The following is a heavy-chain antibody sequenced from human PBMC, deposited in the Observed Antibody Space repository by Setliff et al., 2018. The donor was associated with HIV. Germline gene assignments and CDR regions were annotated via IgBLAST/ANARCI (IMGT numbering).Heavy chain of an antibody. D-gene: IGHD1-1*01. J-gene: IGHJ4*02. CDR3: ARQPGRRNFDY. V-gene: IGHV4-39*01. CDR2: IFYSGSA. Sequence: PSETLSLTCTVSGGSISSSNYYWGWIRQPPGKGREWIGSIFYSGSANYNPSLTSPVTISVDTSKNQFSLKLSSVTAADTAVYYCARQPGRRNFDYWGQGTLVTVSS. CDR1: GGSISSSNYY.